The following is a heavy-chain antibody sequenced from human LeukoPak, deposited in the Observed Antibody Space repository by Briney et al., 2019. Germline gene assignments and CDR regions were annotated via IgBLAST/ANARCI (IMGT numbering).Heavy chain of an antibody. J-gene: IGHJ3*02. CDR1: GYTFTGYY. CDR3: ARECYYDSSGYHYDAFDI. Sequence: ASVKVSCTASGYTFTGYYMHWVRQAPGQGLEWMGWINPNSGGTNYAQKFQGRVTMTRDTSISTAYMELSRLRSDDTAVYYCARECYYDSSGYHYDAFDIWGQGTMVTVSS. D-gene: IGHD3-22*01. V-gene: IGHV1-2*02. CDR2: INPNSGGT.